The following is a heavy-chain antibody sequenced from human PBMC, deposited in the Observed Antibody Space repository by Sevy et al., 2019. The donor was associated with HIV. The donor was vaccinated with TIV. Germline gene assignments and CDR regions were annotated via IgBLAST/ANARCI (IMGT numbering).Heavy chain of an antibody. D-gene: IGHD3-22*01. J-gene: IGHJ5*02. Sequence: ASVKVSCKASGYTFTSYGISWVRQAPGQGLVWMGWISAYNGNTNYAQKLQGRVTMTTDTSTSTAYMELRSLRSDDTAVYYCARVDRAYYYDSSGYNWFDPWGQGTLVTVSS. CDR1: GYTFTSYG. CDR3: ARVDRAYYYDSSGYNWFDP. V-gene: IGHV1-18*01. CDR2: ISAYNGNT.